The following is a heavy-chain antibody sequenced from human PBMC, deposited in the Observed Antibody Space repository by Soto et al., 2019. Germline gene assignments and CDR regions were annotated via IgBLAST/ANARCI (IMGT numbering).Heavy chain of an antibody. J-gene: IGHJ5*02. CDR3: ARDHGSRRYYHFDP. Sequence: QVQLVQSGAEVKKPGASVKVSCKASGYTFTNYGISWVRQAPGQGLVWMGWISTYNGNTNYAQKLQGRVTMTTDTPTSTTYMELRSLKSDDTAVYYWARDHGSRRYYHFDPWGQGTLVTVSS. D-gene: IGHD3-10*01. V-gene: IGHV1-18*01. CDR1: GYTFTNYG. CDR2: ISTYNGNT.